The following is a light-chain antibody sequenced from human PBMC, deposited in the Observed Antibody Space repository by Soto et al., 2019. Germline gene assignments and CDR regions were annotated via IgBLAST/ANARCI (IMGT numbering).Light chain of an antibody. CDR3: CSYAGSYTYWV. CDR2: DVS. V-gene: IGLV2-11*01. Sequence: QSVLTQPRSVSGSPGQSVTISCTGTSSDVGGYNYVSWYQQHPGKAPKLMIYDVSKRPSGVPDRFSGSKSGNTASLTISGLQAEDEADYSCCSYAGSYTYWVFGGGTKLTVL. CDR1: SSDVGGYNY. J-gene: IGLJ3*02.